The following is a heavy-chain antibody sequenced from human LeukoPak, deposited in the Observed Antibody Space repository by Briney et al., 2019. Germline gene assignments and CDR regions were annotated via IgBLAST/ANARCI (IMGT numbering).Heavy chain of an antibody. V-gene: IGHV3-48*03. CDR2: ISSSGSTI. CDR3: TKDGLYFDY. Sequence: GGSLRLSCAASGFTFSSYEVNWVRQAPGKGLEWVSYISSSGSTIYYADSVKGRFTISRDNAKNSLYLQMNSLRAEDTAVYYCTKDGLYFDYWGQGTLVTVSS. J-gene: IGHJ4*02. CDR1: GFTFSSYE.